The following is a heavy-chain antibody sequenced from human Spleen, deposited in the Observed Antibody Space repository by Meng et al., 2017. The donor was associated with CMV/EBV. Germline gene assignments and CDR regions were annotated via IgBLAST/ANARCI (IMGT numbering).Heavy chain of an antibody. CDR1: GITFDDYI. CDR2: ISWDGDTT. V-gene: IGHV3-43*01. J-gene: IGHJ6*02. CDR3: ARDLRHYHYGMDV. D-gene: IGHD6-6*01. Sequence: GGSLRLSCAASGITFDDYIMDWVRQAPGKGLEWVSLISWDGDTTYYADSVKGRFTLFRDNAKNSLYLQMNSLRAEDAAVCYCARDLRHYHYGMDVWGQGTTVTVSS.